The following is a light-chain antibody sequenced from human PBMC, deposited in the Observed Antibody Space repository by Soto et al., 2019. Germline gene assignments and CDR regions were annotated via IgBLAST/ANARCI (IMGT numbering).Light chain of an antibody. Sequence: DILMTQSPSSVSASVGARVTITCRASQAIGTWLAWFQQKPGEAPNLLIYAASSLQSGVPSRFSGSGSGTDFTLTISSLQPEDFATYYCQQANSFPPTFGGGTKVEIK. V-gene: IGKV1-12*01. J-gene: IGKJ4*01. CDR2: AAS. CDR3: QQANSFPPT. CDR1: QAIGTW.